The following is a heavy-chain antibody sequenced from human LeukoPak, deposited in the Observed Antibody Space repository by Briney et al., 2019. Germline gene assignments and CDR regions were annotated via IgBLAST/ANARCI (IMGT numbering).Heavy chain of an antibody. J-gene: IGHJ4*02. V-gene: IGHV3-20*04. CDR1: GFTFVDYG. CDR2: INYNGAIT. Sequence: GSLRLSCATSGFTFVDYGLSWVRRALGKGLEWLCAINYNGAITDYADSVKGRFTISRDNAKNSLYLRMDSLRAEDTALYYCARDRLGPSFSVSHFDLWGQETLVTVSS. CDR3: ARDRLGPSFSVSHFDL. D-gene: IGHD3-3*02.